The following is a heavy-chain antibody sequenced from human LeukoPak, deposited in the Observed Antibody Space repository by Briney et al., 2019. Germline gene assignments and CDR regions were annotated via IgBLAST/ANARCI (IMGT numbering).Heavy chain of an antibody. J-gene: IGHJ3*02. D-gene: IGHD1-26*01. Sequence: GGSLTLSCAASGFTFSTYAMSWVRQAPGKGLEWVSAISSSDDSTYYADSVKGRFTISRDNSKNTLYVHMNSLRAEDTAIYYCAKDYVGQVPDAFDIWGQGTMVTVSS. CDR1: GFTFSTYA. CDR3: AKDYVGQVPDAFDI. CDR2: ISSSDDST. V-gene: IGHV3-23*01.